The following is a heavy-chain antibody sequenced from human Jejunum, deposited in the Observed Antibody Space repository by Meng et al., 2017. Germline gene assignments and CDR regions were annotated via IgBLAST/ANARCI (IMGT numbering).Heavy chain of an antibody. Sequence: QVQLQESCPGLVSPSGTSSLTWAVSGGSITGTNWWTWVRQAPGKGLVWIGEIYHSGTTNYNPSLKSRVAISADKSKNQFSLNLYSLSAADTAVYYCATRTRDSFDYWGQGSLVTVSS. D-gene: IGHD1-7*01. J-gene: IGHJ4*02. CDR1: GGSITGTNW. CDR2: IYHSGTT. V-gene: IGHV4-4*02. CDR3: ATRTRDSFDY.